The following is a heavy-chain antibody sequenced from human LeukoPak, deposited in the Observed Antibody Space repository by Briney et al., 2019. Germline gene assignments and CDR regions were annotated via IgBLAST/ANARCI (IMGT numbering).Heavy chain of an antibody. CDR2: IYNSGGT. D-gene: IGHD4-17*01. CDR3: ARGSGYGDYRLDY. Sequence: SGTLSLTCTVSGGSISSYYWSWIRQPPGKGLEWIGYIYNSGGTNYNPSLKSRVTISVDTSKNQFSLNLSSVTAADTAVYYCARGSGYGDYRLDYWGQGTLVTVSS. CDR1: GGSISSYY. J-gene: IGHJ4*02. V-gene: IGHV4-59*01.